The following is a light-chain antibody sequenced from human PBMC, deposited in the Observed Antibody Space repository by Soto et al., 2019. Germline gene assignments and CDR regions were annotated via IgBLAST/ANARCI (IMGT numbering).Light chain of an antibody. CDR2: GAS. CDR3: QQYNNWPLT. J-gene: IGKJ4*01. Sequence: EIVMTQSPATLSVSPGERATLSCRASQSISNTLAWFQQKPGQGPRLLIYGASTRATGIPARFSGSGSGTEFTLTISSLQSEDFAVYYCQQYNNWPLTFGGGTTVEIK. CDR1: QSISNT. V-gene: IGKV3-15*01.